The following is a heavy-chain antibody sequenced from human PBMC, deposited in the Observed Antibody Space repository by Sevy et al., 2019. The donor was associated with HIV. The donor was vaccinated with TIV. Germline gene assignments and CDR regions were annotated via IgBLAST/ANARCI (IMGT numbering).Heavy chain of an antibody. D-gene: IGHD5-12*01. V-gene: IGHV4-39*01. CDR1: GGSISSSSYY. CDR3: ARHRRTVVTIGVSFDY. J-gene: IGHJ4*02. Sequence: SETLSLTCTVSGGSISSSSYYWGWIRQPPGKGLEWIGSIYYSGSTYYNPSLKSRVTISVDTSKNQFSLKLSSVTAADTAVYYCARHRRTVVTIGVSFDYWGQGTLVTVSS. CDR2: IYYSGST.